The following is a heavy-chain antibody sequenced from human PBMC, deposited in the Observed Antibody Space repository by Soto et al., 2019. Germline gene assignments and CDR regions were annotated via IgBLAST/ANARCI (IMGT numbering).Heavy chain of an antibody. CDR3: ARDPGDYYYYYGMDV. J-gene: IGHJ6*02. D-gene: IGHD3-10*01. Sequence: EVQLVESGGGLIQPGGSLRLSCAASGFTVSSNYMSWVRQAPGKGLEWVSVIYSGGSTCYADSVKGRFTISRDNSKNPLYLQMNSLRAEDTAVYYCARDPGDYYYYYGMDVWGQGTTVTVSS. V-gene: IGHV3-53*01. CDR2: IYSGGST. CDR1: GFTVSSNY.